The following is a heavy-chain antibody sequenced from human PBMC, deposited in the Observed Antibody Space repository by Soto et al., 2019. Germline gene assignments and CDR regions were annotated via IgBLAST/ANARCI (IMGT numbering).Heavy chain of an antibody. CDR2: ISGPGSST. CDR1: GFTFSNYP. CDR3: TKSNLYCSSGRCYVSDY. Sequence: EVQLLESGGGLLQPGGSLRLSCAASGFTFSNYPMSWVRQAPGKGLEWVSSISGPGSSTYYADSVKGRFTISRDNSKNTLYLQMNSLRAEDTAVYYCTKSNLYCSSGRCYVSDYWGQGTLVTVSS. V-gene: IGHV3-23*01. J-gene: IGHJ4*02. D-gene: IGHD2-2*01.